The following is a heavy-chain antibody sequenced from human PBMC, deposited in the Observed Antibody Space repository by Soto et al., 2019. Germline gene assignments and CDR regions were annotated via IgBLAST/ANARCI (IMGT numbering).Heavy chain of an antibody. D-gene: IGHD6-6*01. CDR2: IIPIFGSA. V-gene: IGHV1-69*06. Sequence: ASVKVSCKASGDTFRTYALSWVRQSPGQGLEWMGGIIPIFGSADYAQKVEGRVTITADKSTSTAYMELRSLRSEDTAFYYFAMTRIAIRPFCVDYWGQGSLVTVSS. CDR3: AMTRIAIRPFCVDY. J-gene: IGHJ4*02. CDR1: GDTFRTYA.